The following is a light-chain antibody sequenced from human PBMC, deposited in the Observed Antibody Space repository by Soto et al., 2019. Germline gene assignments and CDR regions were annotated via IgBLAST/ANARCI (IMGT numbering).Light chain of an antibody. Sequence: QSVLTQPPSVSGAPGQSVTISCTGSSSNIGAGYDVHWYQRRPGAAPRLLIFANTDRPSGVPDRFSASKSYTSASLTIAGLQAEDEADYYCQSYDTSLSGSGVFGTGTKVTV. CDR3: QSYDTSLSGSGV. V-gene: IGLV1-40*01. CDR1: SSNIGAGYD. J-gene: IGLJ1*01. CDR2: ANT.